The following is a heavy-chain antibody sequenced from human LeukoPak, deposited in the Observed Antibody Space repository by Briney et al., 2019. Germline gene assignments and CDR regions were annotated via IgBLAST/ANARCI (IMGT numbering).Heavy chain of an antibody. D-gene: IGHD6-19*01. V-gene: IGHV3-21*01. Sequence: RGSLRLSSAASGFTFRSYSMNWVRQAPGKGLEWVSSISSSSSYIYYADSVKGRFTISRDNAKNSLYLQMNSLRAEDTAVYYCARDLGRAAVANFDYWGQGTLVTVSS. CDR2: ISSSSSYI. CDR3: ARDLGRAAVANFDY. J-gene: IGHJ4*02. CDR1: GFTFRSYS.